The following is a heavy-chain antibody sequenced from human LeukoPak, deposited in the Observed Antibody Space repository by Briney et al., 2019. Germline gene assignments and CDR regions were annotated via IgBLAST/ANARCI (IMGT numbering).Heavy chain of an antibody. V-gene: IGHV3-9*03. D-gene: IGHD6-19*01. Sequence: SLRLSCAASGFTFDDYAMHWVRQAPGKGLEWVSGISWNSGSIGYADSVKGRFTISRDNAKNSLYLQMNSLRAEDMALYYCAKDLHSIAVAGPSTIFDYWGQGTLVTVSS. CDR1: GFTFDDYA. CDR3: AKDLHSIAVAGPSTIFDY. CDR2: ISWNSGSI. J-gene: IGHJ4*02.